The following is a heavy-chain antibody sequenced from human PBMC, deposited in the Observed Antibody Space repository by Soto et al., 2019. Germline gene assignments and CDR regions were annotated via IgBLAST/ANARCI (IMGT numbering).Heavy chain of an antibody. CDR3: ARQGKYYDFWSGYPPTPRWFDP. CDR1: GGSISSSSYY. D-gene: IGHD3-3*01. J-gene: IGHJ5*02. V-gene: IGHV4-39*01. CDR2: IYYSGST. Sequence: SETLSLTCTVSGGSISSSSYYWGWIRQPPGKGLEWIGSIYYSGSTYYNPSLKSRVTISVDTSKNQFSLKLSSVTAADTAVYYCARQGKYYDFWSGYPPTPRWFDPWGQGTLVTVSS.